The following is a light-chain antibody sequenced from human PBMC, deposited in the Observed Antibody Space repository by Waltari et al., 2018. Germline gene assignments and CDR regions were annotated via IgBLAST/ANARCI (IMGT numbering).Light chain of an antibody. CDR3: QQSHSPPFT. V-gene: IGKV1-39*01. Sequence: DIHMTQSPSSVSASVGDRATIACRASQHIDNFLNWYQHKPGEAPQVLVFVASTLQDGVPSRFSASASGTHFTLTIGSLQPEDFATYYCQQSHSPPFTFGQGT. J-gene: IGKJ2*01. CDR1: QHIDNF. CDR2: VAS.